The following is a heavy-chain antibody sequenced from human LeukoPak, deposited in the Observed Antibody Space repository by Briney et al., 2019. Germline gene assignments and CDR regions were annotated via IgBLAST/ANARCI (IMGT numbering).Heavy chain of an antibody. D-gene: IGHD3-9*01. Sequence: TGGSLRLSCAASGFTFSSYWMSWDRQAPGKGLEWVAVISYDGSNKYYADSVKGRFTISRDNSKNTLYLQMNSLRAEDTAVYYCARDPYYDILTGYLDYWGQGTLVTVSS. V-gene: IGHV3-30*03. CDR3: ARDPYYDILTGYLDY. CDR2: ISYDGSNK. J-gene: IGHJ4*02. CDR1: GFTFSSYW.